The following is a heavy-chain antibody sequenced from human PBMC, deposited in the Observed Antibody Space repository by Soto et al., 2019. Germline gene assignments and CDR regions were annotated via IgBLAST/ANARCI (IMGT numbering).Heavy chain of an antibody. J-gene: IGHJ4*02. CDR3: ARDRSITMYDFDY. D-gene: IGHD3-3*01. CDR1: GYTFTDYS. Sequence: ASVKVSCKASGYTFTDYSVHWVRQAPRQKLEWMGWINTGNGDTKYSQKFQCRLTITRDTSASTAHMELSSLKSEDTAVYYCARDRSITMYDFDYWGQGTQVTVSS. V-gene: IGHV1-3*04. CDR2: INTGNGDT.